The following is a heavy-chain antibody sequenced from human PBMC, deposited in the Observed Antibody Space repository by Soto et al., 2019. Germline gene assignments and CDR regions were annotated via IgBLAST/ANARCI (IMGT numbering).Heavy chain of an antibody. V-gene: IGHV1-69*04. CDR3: ARDLYCSCVSCYSHDAFDI. D-gene: IGHD2-15*01. CDR1: GGTFSSYT. CDR2: IIPILGIA. Sequence: SVKVSCKASGGTFSSYTMSWVRQAPGRGLEWMGRIIPILGIANYAQKFQGRVTITADKSTSTAYMELSSLRSEDTAVYYCARDLYCSCVSCYSHDAFDIWGQGTMVTVSS. J-gene: IGHJ3*02.